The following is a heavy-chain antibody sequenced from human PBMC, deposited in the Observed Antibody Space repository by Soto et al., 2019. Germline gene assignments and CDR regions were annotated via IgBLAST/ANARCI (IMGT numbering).Heavy chain of an antibody. J-gene: IGHJ3*01. V-gene: IGHV3-30*03. Sequence: QVQLVESGGGVVQPGRSLRLSCVASGLTFNRYDIYWVRQAPGKGLEWVALISYDGSEKYYADSVKGRFTISRDNSKNALYLHLDNLRPVDTAVYHCAIIHSGSFGFDLWGQGTVVTVS. D-gene: IGHD1-26*01. CDR2: ISYDGSEK. CDR3: AIIHSGSFGFDL. CDR1: GLTFNRYD.